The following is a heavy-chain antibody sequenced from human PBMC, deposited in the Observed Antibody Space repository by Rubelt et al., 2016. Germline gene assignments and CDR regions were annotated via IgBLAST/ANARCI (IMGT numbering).Heavy chain of an antibody. CDR2: INPNTGTT. CDR3: ARGSGSSLPDY. Sequence: QVQLVQSGAEVKKPGASVKVSCKASAYTFTNYFMHWVRQAPGQGLEWMAIINPNTGTTSYAQKFQGRVTMTRDTSTRTVYMDLSSLKDEDTAVYFCARGSGSSLPDYWGQGTLVTVSS. D-gene: IGHD6-13*01. J-gene: IGHJ4*02. CDR1: AYTFTNYF. V-gene: IGHV1-46*01.